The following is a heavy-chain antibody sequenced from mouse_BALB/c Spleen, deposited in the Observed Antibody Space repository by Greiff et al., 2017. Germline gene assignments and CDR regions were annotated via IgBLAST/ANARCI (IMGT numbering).Heavy chain of an antibody. CDR1: GFTFSDYY. Sequence: EVKVVESGGDLVKPGGSLKLSCAASGFTFSDYYMYWVRQTPEKRLEWVATISDGGSYTYYPDSVKGRFTISRDNAKNNLYLQMSSLKSEDTAMYYCARDEDGYYAMDYWGQGTSVTVSS. D-gene: IGHD2-3*01. CDR3: ARDEDGYYAMDY. V-gene: IGHV5-4*02. J-gene: IGHJ4*01. CDR2: ISDGGSYT.